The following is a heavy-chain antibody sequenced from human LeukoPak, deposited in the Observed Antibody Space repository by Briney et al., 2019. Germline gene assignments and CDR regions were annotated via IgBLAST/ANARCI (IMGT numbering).Heavy chain of an antibody. J-gene: IGHJ5*02. D-gene: IGHD5-18*01. Sequence: SETLSLTCTASGGSISSYYWTWIRQPAGKGLEWIGRIYTSGSTNYNPSLRSRLTMSVDTSKNKFSLKLSSVTAADTAVYYCARDIQAVYNWFDPWGQGTLVTVSS. CDR1: GGSISSYY. V-gene: IGHV4-4*07. CDR2: IYTSGST. CDR3: ARDIQAVYNWFDP.